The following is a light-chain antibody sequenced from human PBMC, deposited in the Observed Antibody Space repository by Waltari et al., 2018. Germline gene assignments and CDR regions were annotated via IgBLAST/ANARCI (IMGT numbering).Light chain of an antibody. V-gene: IGKV3-15*01. CDR2: GAS. CDR1: QSVSSN. J-gene: IGKJ1*01. CDR3: QQYNNWPRT. Sequence: EIVMTQSPATLSVSPGERATLPCRASQSVSSNLAWYQQKPGQAPRLLIYGASTRATGIPARFSGRGSGTEFTLTISSMQSEDFAVYYCQQYNNWPRTFGQGTKVEIK.